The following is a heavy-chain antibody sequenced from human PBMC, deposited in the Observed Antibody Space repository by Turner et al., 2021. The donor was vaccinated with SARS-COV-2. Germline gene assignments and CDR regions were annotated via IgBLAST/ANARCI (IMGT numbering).Heavy chain of an antibody. CDR1: GYTLTELS. CDR3: AATLVTLIGDWYFDL. Sequence: QVQLVQPGAEEKKTGASVKVSCKVSGYTLTELSMHWVRQAPGKGLEWMGGFDPEDGETIYAQKFQGRVTMTEDTSTDTAYMELSSLRSEDTAVYYCAATLVTLIGDWYFDLWGRGTLVTVSS. CDR2: FDPEDGET. J-gene: IGHJ2*01. V-gene: IGHV1-24*01. D-gene: IGHD3-22*01.